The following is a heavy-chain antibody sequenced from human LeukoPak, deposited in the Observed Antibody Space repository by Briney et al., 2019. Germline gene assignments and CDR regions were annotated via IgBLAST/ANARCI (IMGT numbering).Heavy chain of an antibody. J-gene: IGHJ4*02. Sequence: SETLSLTCAVSGGSISSHYWSWIRQPPGKGLEWIGYIYYSGSTNYNPSLKSRVTISVDTSKNQFSLKLSSVTAADTAVYYCARGGSKELDYWGQGTLVTVSS. CDR1: GGSISSHY. CDR2: IYYSGST. V-gene: IGHV4-59*11. CDR3: ARGGSKELDY.